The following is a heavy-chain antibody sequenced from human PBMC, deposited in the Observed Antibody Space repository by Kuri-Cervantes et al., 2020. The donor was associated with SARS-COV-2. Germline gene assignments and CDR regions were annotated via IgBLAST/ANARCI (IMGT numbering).Heavy chain of an antibody. CDR2: ISLSGDST. J-gene: IGHJ4*02. Sequence: GESLKISCAASGSTFSTYVMSWVRQAPGKGLESVSSISLSGDSTYYADSVRGRLTISRDNSKNALYLQMNSLRAEDTAVYYCARGSGRWRLDYWGQGTLVTVSS. CDR1: GSTFSTYV. CDR3: ARGSGRWRLDY. V-gene: IGHV3-23*01. D-gene: IGHD1-26*01.